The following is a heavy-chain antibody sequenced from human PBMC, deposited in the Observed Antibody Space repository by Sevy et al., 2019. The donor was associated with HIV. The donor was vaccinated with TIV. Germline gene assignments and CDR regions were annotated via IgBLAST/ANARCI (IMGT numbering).Heavy chain of an antibody. CDR1: GFILSSFG. D-gene: IGHD4-17*01. CDR2: VWYDENNQ. V-gene: IGHV3-33*01. J-gene: IGHJ6*02. CDR3: ARDVAFTTEYSYGMDV. Sequence: GGSLRLSCAASGFILSSFGMHWVRQAPGKGLEWVAVVWYDENNQNYLDSVKGRFTISRDNSKNTMYLQMDSLRVDDTAVYYCARDVAFTTEYSYGMDVWGQGTTVTVSS.